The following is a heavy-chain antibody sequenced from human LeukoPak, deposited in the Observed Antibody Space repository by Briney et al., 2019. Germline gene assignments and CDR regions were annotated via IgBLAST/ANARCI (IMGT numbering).Heavy chain of an antibody. CDR3: ARVASGSYSYYYYYGMDV. CDR1: GFTFSSYS. Sequence: KSGGSLRLSCAASGFTFSSYSMNCVRQAPGKGLEWVSSISSSSSYIYYADSVKGRFTISRDNAKNSLYLQMNSLRAEDTAVYYCARVASGSYSYYYYYGMDVWGQGATVTVSS. V-gene: IGHV3-21*01. D-gene: IGHD1-26*01. J-gene: IGHJ6*02. CDR2: ISSSSSYI.